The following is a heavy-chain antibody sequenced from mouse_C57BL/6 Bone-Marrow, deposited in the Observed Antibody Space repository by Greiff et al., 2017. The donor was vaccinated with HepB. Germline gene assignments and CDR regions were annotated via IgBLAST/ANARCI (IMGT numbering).Heavy chain of an antibody. CDR2: IDPEDGET. Sequence: EVQLQQSGAELVKPGASVKLSCTASGFNIKVYYMHWVKQRTEQGLEWIGRIDPEDGETKYAPKFQGKATITADTSSNTAYLQLSSLTSEDTAVYYCVKALYGSPFAYWGQGTLVTVSA. CDR1: GFNIKVYY. J-gene: IGHJ3*01. V-gene: IGHV14-2*01. D-gene: IGHD1-1*01. CDR3: VKALYGSPFAY.